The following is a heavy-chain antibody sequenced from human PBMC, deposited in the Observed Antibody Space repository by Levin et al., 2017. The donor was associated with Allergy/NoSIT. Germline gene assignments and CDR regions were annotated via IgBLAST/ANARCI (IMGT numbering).Heavy chain of an antibody. D-gene: IGHD3-10*01. CDR3: ARVSPYYGSGSYRGLTYFHGNFDY. Sequence: SETLSLTCTVSGGSISSGGYYWSWIRQHPGKGLEWIGYIYYSGSTYYNPSLKSRVTISVDTSKNQFSLKLSSVTAADTAVYYCARVSPYYGSGSYRGLTYFHGNFDYWGQGTLVTVSS. CDR2: IYYSGST. V-gene: IGHV4-31*03. CDR1: GGSISSGGYY. J-gene: IGHJ4*02.